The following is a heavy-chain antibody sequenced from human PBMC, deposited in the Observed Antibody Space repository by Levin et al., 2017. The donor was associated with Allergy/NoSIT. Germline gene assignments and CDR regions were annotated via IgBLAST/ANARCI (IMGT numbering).Heavy chain of an antibody. CDR3: ARGRGQQLVLFRRTPFDY. CDR2: INHSGRT. V-gene: IGHV4-34*01. Sequence: SETLSLTCAVYGGSLSGYDWSWIRQPPGKGLEWIGEINHSGRTNYNPSLKSRVTISVDTSKNQFSLKLSSVTAADTAVYYCARGRGQQLVLFRRTPFDYWGQGTLVTVSS. CDR1: GGSLSGYD. D-gene: IGHD6-13*01. J-gene: IGHJ4*02.